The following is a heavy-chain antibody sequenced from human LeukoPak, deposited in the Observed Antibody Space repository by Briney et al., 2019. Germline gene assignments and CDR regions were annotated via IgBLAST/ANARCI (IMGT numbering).Heavy chain of an antibody. CDR2: IDHRGTA. D-gene: IGHD3-3*01. CDR1: GGSISYNY. Sequence: SETLSLTCTVSGGSISYNYWSWIRQPPGKGLEWIGDIDHRGTATYNPSLKSRLSISADASKNQFSLKLNSVTDADTAVYYCAVGITILGVAASFDSWGQGNLVIVSS. J-gene: IGHJ4*02. CDR3: AVGITILGVAASFDS. V-gene: IGHV4-34*01.